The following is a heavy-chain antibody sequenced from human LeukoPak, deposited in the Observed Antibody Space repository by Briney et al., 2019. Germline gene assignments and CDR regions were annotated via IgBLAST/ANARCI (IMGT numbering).Heavy chain of an antibody. CDR3: AKSASIDYYGSGSADSFDY. Sequence: GGSLRLSCAASGFTFSSYWMHWVRQAPGKGLVWVSRTKSDDSSTSYADSVKGRFTISRDNAKNTLYLQMNSLRAEDTAVYYCAKSASIDYYGSGSADSFDYWGQGTLVTVSS. CDR1: GFTFSSYW. V-gene: IGHV3-74*01. J-gene: IGHJ4*02. D-gene: IGHD3-10*01. CDR2: TKSDDSST.